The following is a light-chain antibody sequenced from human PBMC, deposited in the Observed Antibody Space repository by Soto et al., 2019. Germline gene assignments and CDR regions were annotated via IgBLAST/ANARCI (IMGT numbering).Light chain of an antibody. V-gene: IGKV1-33*01. J-gene: IGKJ4*01. CDR1: QDISNY. Sequence: EIQMTQSPSSLSASVGDRVTITCQASQDISNYLNWYQQKPGKAPQLLIYDASNLETGVPSRFSGSGSGTDFTFTISSLQPEDIATYYCQQYDNLPSLTFGGGTKVDIK. CDR2: DAS. CDR3: QQYDNLPSLT.